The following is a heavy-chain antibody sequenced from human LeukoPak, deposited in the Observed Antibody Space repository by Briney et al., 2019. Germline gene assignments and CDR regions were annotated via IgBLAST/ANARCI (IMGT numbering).Heavy chain of an antibody. D-gene: IGHD3-3*01. CDR2: IYTSGST. CDR3: ARDNNGLYFGVRGFDI. J-gene: IGHJ3*02. Sequence: SETLSLTCSVSGGSMNTHYWNWIRQTAGKGLEWIGRIYTSGSTNHNPSLKSRVIMSLDTSKSQFSLSLGSVTAADTAVYYCARDNNGLYFGVRGFDIWGQGTMVIVSS. V-gene: IGHV4-4*07. CDR1: GGSMNTHY.